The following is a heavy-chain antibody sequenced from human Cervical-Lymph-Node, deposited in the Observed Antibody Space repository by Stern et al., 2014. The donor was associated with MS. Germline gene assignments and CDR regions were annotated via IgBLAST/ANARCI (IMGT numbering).Heavy chain of an antibody. D-gene: IGHD3-16*01. Sequence: VQLEESGGGLVQPGRSLRLSCAASGFTLSNYGMHWVRQAPGKGLEWVAVIAYDGSNKYYGDSVKGRSTISRDNSRSTLFLQMNSLRAEDTAVYYCARDGGTGSTGYFYGMDVWGQGTTVTVSS. CDR1: GFTLSNYG. V-gene: IGHV3-33*01. CDR3: ARDGGTGSTGYFYGMDV. CDR2: IAYDGSNK. J-gene: IGHJ6*02.